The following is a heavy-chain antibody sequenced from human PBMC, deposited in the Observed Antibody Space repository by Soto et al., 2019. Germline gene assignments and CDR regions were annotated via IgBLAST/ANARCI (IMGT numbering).Heavy chain of an antibody. CDR2: ISSSSSYI. V-gene: IGHV3-21*01. J-gene: IGHJ6*02. D-gene: IGHD2-2*03. CDR3: AAVDIVVVPAYYYGMDV. CDR1: GFTFSSYS. Sequence: PGGSLRLSCAASGFTFSSYSMNWVRQAPGKGLEWVSSISSSSSYIYYADSVKGRFTISRDNAKNSLYLQMNSLRAEDTAVYYCAAVDIVVVPAYYYGMDVWGQGTTVTVSS.